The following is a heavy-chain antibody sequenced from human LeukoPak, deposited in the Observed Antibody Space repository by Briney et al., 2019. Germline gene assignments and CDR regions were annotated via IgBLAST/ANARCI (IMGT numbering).Heavy chain of an antibody. V-gene: IGHV4-30-4*01. CDR1: GGSISSGDYY. CDR3: ARPYYYDSRIDP. CDR2: MYYSGST. D-gene: IGHD3-22*01. Sequence: PSETLALTCTVSGGSISSGDYYWSWLRQPPGKGLEWLAYMYYSGSTYYNPSLKSRVTMSADTSKNQLSLKLSSVTAADTAVYYCARPYYYDSRIDPWGQGILVTVSS. J-gene: IGHJ5*02.